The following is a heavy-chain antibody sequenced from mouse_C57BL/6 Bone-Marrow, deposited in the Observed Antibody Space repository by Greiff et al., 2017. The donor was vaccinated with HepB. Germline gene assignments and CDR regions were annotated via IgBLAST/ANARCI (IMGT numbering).Heavy chain of an antibody. J-gene: IGHJ2*01. CDR1: GYTFTSYG. V-gene: IGHV1-81*01. CDR2: IYPRSGNT. D-gene: IGHD2-3*01. CDR3: ARRIYDGYYNY. Sequence: QVQLQQSGAELARPGASVKLSCKASGYTFTSYGLSGVKQRTGQGLEWIGEIYPRSGNTYYNEKFKGKATLTADKSSSTAYMELRSLTSEDSAVYFCARRIYDGYYNYWGQGTTLTVSS.